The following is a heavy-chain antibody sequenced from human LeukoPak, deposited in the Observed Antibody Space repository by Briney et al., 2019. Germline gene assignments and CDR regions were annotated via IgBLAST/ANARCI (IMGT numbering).Heavy chain of an antibody. D-gene: IGHD3-22*01. CDR2: IRYDGSNK. V-gene: IGHV3-30*02. CDR1: GFTFSSYW. Sequence: GGSLRLSCAASGFTFSSYWMSWVRQAPGKGLEWVAFIRYDGSNKYYADSVKGRFTISRDNSKNTLYLQMNSLRAEDTAVYYCAKGDDSNGYFPFDFWGQGTLVTVSS. J-gene: IGHJ4*02. CDR3: AKGDDSNGYFPFDF.